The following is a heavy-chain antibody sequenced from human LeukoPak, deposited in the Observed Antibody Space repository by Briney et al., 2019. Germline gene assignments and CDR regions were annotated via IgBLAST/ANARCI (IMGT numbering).Heavy chain of an antibody. J-gene: IGHJ4*02. D-gene: IGHD6-13*01. V-gene: IGHV4-39*01. Sequence: SETLPLTCTVSGGSISSGSYYWGWVRQPPGKGLEWIGSISYSGTTYYNLSLKSRFTLSVDTSKNQFSLKLSSVTAADTALYYCARHLRGGSIWFDYWGQGTLVTVSS. CDR2: ISYSGTT. CDR3: ARHLRGGSIWFDY. CDR1: GGSISSGSYY.